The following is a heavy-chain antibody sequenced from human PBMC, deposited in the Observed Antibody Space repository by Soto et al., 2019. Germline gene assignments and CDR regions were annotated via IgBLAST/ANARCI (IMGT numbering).Heavy chain of an antibody. CDR2: ISRDGGTK. CDR1: GFTVSTYG. Sequence: QVQLVESGGGVVQPGRSLRLSCAVSGFTVSTYGMHWVRQAPGKGLEWVAVISRDGGTKYYADSVKGRFTISRDNPRNTLFLEMNSLRGDEMAVYYCTGEGASGYWGQGTLVTVSS. J-gene: IGHJ4*02. D-gene: IGHD2-8*02. V-gene: IGHV3-30*03. CDR3: TGEGASGY.